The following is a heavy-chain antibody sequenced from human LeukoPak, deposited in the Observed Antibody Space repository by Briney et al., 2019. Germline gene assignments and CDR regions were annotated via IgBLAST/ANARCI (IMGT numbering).Heavy chain of an antibody. CDR2: ISSSSSYI. CDR1: GFNFSTYT. D-gene: IGHD3-22*01. V-gene: IGHV3-21*01. Sequence: GGSLRLSCAASGFNFSTYTINWVRQAPGKGLEWVSSISSSSSYIYYADSVKGRFTISRDNAKNPLYLQMNSLRAEDTAVYYCARDYYYDSSGYIPAGDAIAFWGQGTMVTVSS. CDR3: ARDYYYDSSGYIPAGDAIAF. J-gene: IGHJ3*01.